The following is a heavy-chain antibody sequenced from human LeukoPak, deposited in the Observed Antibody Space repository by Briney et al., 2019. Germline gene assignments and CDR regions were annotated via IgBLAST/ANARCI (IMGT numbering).Heavy chain of an antibody. V-gene: IGHV1-8*01. D-gene: IGHD5-24*01. Sequence: ASVKVSCKASGYTFTSYDINWVRQATGQGLEWMGWMNPNSGNTGYAQKFQGRVSMTRDTSISTAYMELSSLRSDDTAVYYCARDGTEMATINFDPWGQGTLVTVSS. CDR2: MNPNSGNT. CDR1: GYTFTSYD. CDR3: ARDGTEMATINFDP. J-gene: IGHJ5*02.